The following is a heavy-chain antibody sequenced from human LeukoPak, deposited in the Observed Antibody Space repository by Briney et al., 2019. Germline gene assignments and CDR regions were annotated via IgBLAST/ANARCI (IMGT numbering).Heavy chain of an antibody. Sequence: SETLSLTCSVSGGSISNYYWNWLRQTPGKGLEWIGYIFYSGRTHYNPSLKSRVTISVDTSKNQFSLTLSSVTTADTAVYYCARGQKYRNGYTVTELGSGYFAYWGQGTLVTVSS. D-gene: IGHD5-18*01. CDR2: IFYSGRT. CDR1: GGSISNYY. CDR3: ARGQKYRNGYTVTELGSGYFAY. V-gene: IGHV4-59*01. J-gene: IGHJ4*02.